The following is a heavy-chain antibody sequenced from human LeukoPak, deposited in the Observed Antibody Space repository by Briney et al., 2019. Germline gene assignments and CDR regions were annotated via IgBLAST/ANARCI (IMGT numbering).Heavy chain of an antibody. CDR3: AKQSGYVDY. D-gene: IGHD1-26*01. V-gene: IGHV3-23*01. CDR2: ISGSGVST. CDR1: GFTFSSCN. Sequence: PGGSLRLSCGASGFTFSSCNMGWVRQAPGKGLEWVSGISGSGVSTYYTDSVKGRLTISRDNSKDTLYLQMNSLRAEDTAVYYCAKQSGYVDYWGQGTLVTVSS. J-gene: IGHJ4*02.